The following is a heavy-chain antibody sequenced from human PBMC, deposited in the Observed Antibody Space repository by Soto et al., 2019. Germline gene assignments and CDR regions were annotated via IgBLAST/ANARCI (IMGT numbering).Heavy chain of an antibody. CDR1: GGPFSGYH. CDR2: INHSGST. Sequence: QVQLQQWGAGLLKPSETLSLTCAVYGGPFSGYHWSWIRQHPGKGLEWIGKINHSGSTNYNPSLKSRVTISVDTSKNQFSLKLSSVTAADTAVYYCASGPRNFEYWDQGTLVTVSS. CDR3: ASGPRNFEY. J-gene: IGHJ4*02. V-gene: IGHV4-34*01.